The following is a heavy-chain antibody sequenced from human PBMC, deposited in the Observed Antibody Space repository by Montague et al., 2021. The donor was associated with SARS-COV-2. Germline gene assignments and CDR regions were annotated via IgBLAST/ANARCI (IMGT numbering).Heavy chain of an antibody. CDR1: GGSINNYY. Sequence: SETLSLTCTVSGGSINNYYWSWIWQPPGRGLEWIGYIYYSGSTEYSLSLKSRVTMSIDTSKNQFSLRLNSVTAADTAVYFCGRTTYFDLASLYYYVMDLWGQGTAVTVSS. CDR3: GRTTYFDLASLYYYVMDL. CDR2: IYYSGST. J-gene: IGHJ6*02. D-gene: IGHD3-9*01. V-gene: IGHV4-59*08.